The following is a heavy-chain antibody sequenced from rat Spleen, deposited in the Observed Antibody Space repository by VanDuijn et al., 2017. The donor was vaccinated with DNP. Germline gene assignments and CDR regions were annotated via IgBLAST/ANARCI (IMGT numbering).Heavy chain of an antibody. CDR3: ARHSIAARGAHDY. CDR1: GFTFSDYY. V-gene: IGHV5-22*01. D-gene: IGHD1-2*01. Sequence: EVQLVESGGGLVQPGRSLKLSCAASGFTFSDYYMAWVRQAPTKGLEWVAYISYDGGSTYYGDSVKGRFTISRDNAKSTLYLQMNSLRSEDMATYYCARHSIAARGAHDYWGQGVMVTVSS. CDR2: ISYDGGST. J-gene: IGHJ2*01.